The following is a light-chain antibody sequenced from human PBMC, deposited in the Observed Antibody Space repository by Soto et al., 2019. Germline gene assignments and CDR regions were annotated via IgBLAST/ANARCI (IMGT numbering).Light chain of an antibody. V-gene: IGKV3-20*01. CDR1: VSVSGNF. CDR3: QQYGSSGT. Sequence: IVLTQSPGSLSLSPGERATLSCWASVSVSGNFLAWYQVKPGQAPRLVVYGASNRATVIPDRFSGSGSGTDFSLTISRLEPEDFAVYYCQQYGSSGTFGQGTKVDIK. J-gene: IGKJ1*01. CDR2: GAS.